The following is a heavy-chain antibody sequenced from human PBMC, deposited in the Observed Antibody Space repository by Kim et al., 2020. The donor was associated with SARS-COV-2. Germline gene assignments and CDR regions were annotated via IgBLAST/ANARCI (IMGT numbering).Heavy chain of an antibody. CDR2: GGST. CDR3: GRGNYFDY. V-gene: IGHV3-66*01. J-gene: IGHJ4*02. D-gene: IGHD3-16*01. Sequence: GGSTDYEDYAKGRFTISRDNSKNTVYLQMNSLIAEDTAVYYCGRGNYFDYWGQGTLVTVSS.